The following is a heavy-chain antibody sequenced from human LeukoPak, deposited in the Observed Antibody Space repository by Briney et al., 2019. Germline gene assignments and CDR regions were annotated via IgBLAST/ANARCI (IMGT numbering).Heavy chain of an antibody. CDR1: GFTFSSYS. Sequence: GGSLRLSCVVSGFTFSSYSMSWVRQAPGKGLEWVSSISASSNFISYADSVKGRFTISRDNAKKSLYLQMNSVRAEDTAVYHCARDPGYSSGWFDYWGQGALVTVSS. D-gene: IGHD6-19*01. J-gene: IGHJ4*02. CDR3: ARDPGYSSGWFDY. V-gene: IGHV3-21*01. CDR2: ISASSNFI.